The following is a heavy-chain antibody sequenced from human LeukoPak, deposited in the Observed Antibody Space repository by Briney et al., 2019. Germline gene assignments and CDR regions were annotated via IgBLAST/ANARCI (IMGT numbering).Heavy chain of an antibody. V-gene: IGHV4-39*07. CDR3: ARGIVGADLYGY. CDR2: INHSGST. Sequence: SETLSLTCTVSGGSISSSSYYWGWIRQPPGKGLEWIGEINHSGSTNYNPSLKSRVTISVDTSKNQFSLKLSSVTAADTAVYYCARGIVGADLYGYWGQGTLVTVSS. D-gene: IGHD1-26*01. CDR1: GGSISSSSYY. J-gene: IGHJ4*02.